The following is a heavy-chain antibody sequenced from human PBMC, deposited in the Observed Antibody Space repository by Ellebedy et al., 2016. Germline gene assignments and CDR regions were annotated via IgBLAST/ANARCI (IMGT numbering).Heavy chain of an antibody. D-gene: IGHD5-18*01. V-gene: IGHV3-74*03. Sequence: HTGGSLRLSCAASGFTFTGHWMHWVRQAPGEGLVWVSRVNGDGTTTQYVDSVKGRFIISRDNAKNTVYLQMNSLRSEDTAVYYCARGYNSGLDCWGQGTLVTVSS. CDR1: GFTFTGHW. CDR2: VNGDGTTT. CDR3: ARGYNSGLDC. J-gene: IGHJ4*02.